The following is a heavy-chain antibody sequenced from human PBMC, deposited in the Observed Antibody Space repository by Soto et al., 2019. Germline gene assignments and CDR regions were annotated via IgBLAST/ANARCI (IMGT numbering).Heavy chain of an antibody. D-gene: IGHD3-22*01. Sequence: PGESLKISCKGSGYSFTSYCISWVRQMPGKGLEWMGRIDPSDAYTNYSPSFQGHVTISADKSISRAYLQWSSLKASDTAMYYCVTWNPDYYDSSGFDYWGQGTLVTVSS. CDR1: GYSFTSYC. CDR2: IDPSDAYT. CDR3: VTWNPDYYDSSGFDY. V-gene: IGHV5-10-1*01. J-gene: IGHJ4*02.